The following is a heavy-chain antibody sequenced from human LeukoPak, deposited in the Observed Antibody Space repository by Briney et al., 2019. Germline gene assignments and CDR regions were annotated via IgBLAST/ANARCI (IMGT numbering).Heavy chain of an antibody. CDR1: GGSISSYY. CDR2: IYYSGST. D-gene: IGHD4-11*01. J-gene: IGHJ4*02. CDR3: ARGFYSPHY. V-gene: IGHV4-59*01. Sequence: SETLSLTCTVSGGSISSYYWSWIRQTPGKGLEWIGYIYYSGSTNYNPSLKSRITISVDTSKNQFSLKLSSVTAADTAVYYCARGFYSPHYWGQGTLVSVSS.